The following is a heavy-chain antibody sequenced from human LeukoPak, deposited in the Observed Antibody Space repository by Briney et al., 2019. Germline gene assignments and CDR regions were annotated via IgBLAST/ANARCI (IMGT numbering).Heavy chain of an antibody. CDR1: GGSVSSGSYY. CDR2: IYYSGST. J-gene: IGHJ5*02. D-gene: IGHD2-2*01. CDR3: ARVQFTSTAGWFDP. Sequence: SETLSLTCTVSGGSVSSGSYYWSWIRQPPGKGLEWIGHIYYSGSTNYNPSLKSRVTISVDTSKNQFSLKLSSVTAADTAVYYCARVQFTSTAGWFDPWGQGTLVTVSS. V-gene: IGHV4-61*01.